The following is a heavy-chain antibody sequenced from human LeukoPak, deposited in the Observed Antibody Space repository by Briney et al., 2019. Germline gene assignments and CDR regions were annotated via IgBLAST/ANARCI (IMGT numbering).Heavy chain of an antibody. CDR1: GGTFNSSV. J-gene: IGHJ4*02. D-gene: IGHD3-16*01. Sequence: GASVNVSCRASGGTFNSSVITWARQAPGQGLEWMGRIIPVVDMGDYAQKFQGRVTITADKSASTAYMELSSLRFDDTAVYYCGLGLKSDFDYWGQGTLITVSS. CDR2: IIPVVDMG. V-gene: IGHV1-69*04. CDR3: GLGLKSDFDY.